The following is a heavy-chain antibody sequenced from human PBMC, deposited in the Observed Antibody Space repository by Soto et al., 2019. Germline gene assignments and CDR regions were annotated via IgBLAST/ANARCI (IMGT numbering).Heavy chain of an antibody. CDR2: FSSSSSYI. V-gene: IGHV3-21*01. J-gene: IGHJ5*02. Sequence: GSLRLSCAASGFTFSSYSMNWVRQAPGKGLEWVSSFSSSSSYIYYADSVKGRFTISRDNAKNSLYLQMNSLRAEDTAVYYCARDIAPIAAAGTGVWFDPWGQGTLVTVSS. CDR3: ARDIAPIAAAGTGVWFDP. D-gene: IGHD6-13*01. CDR1: GFTFSSYS.